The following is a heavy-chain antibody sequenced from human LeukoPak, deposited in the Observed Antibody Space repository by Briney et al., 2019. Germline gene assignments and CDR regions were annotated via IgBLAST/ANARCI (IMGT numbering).Heavy chain of an antibody. D-gene: IGHD3-10*01. V-gene: IGHV1-18*01. Sequence: GASVKVSCKASGYTFTRYGISWVRQAPGQELEWMGWISAYNGNTNYAQKLQGRVTMTTDTSTSTAYMELRSLRSDDTAVYYCARDHYGSGIIGVDYWGQGTLVTVSS. CDR3: ARDHYGSGIIGVDY. CDR1: GYTFTRYG. CDR2: ISAYNGNT. J-gene: IGHJ4*02.